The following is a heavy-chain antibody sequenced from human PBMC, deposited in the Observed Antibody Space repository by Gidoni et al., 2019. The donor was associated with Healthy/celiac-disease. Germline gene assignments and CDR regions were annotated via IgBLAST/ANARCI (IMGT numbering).Heavy chain of an antibody. J-gene: IGHJ4*02. Sequence: QVQLQQLGAGLLKPSETLSPTCAVYGGSFSGYYWSWIRQPPGKGLEWIGEINHSGSTNYNPSLKSRVTISVDTSKNQFSLKLSSVTAADTAVYYCARGRYYGSGGPFDYWGQGTLVTVSS. CDR2: INHSGST. V-gene: IGHV4-34*01. CDR1: GGSFSGYY. D-gene: IGHD3-10*01. CDR3: ARGRYYGSGGPFDY.